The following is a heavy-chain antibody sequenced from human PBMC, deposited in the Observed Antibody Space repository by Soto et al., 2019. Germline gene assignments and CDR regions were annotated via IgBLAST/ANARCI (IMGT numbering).Heavy chain of an antibody. D-gene: IGHD6-19*01. Sequence: EVQLLESGGDLVQPGGSLRLSCAASGFTFNSCAMSWVRQAPGKGLEWVSTISYSGGTTYYTDSVKGRFTISRDNSKNTLYLQMDSLRAEDTAIYYCAKQGITVGFDYFDLWGQGTMVTVS. V-gene: IGHV3-23*01. J-gene: IGHJ3*01. CDR1: GFTFNSCA. CDR2: ISYSGGTT. CDR3: AKQGITVGFDYFDL.